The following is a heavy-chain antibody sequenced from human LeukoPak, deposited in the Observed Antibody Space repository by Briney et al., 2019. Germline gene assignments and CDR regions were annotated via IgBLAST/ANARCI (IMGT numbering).Heavy chain of an antibody. V-gene: IGHV4-34*01. D-gene: IGHD5-12*01. CDR3: ASHDSGYDPYFDY. Sequence: SETLSLTCAVYGGSFSGYYWSWIRQPPGKGLVWIGEINHSGSTNYNPSLKSRVTISVDTSKNQFSLKLSSVTAADTAVYYCASHDSGYDPYFDYWGQGTLVTVSS. CDR1: GGSFSGYY. CDR2: INHSGST. J-gene: IGHJ4*02.